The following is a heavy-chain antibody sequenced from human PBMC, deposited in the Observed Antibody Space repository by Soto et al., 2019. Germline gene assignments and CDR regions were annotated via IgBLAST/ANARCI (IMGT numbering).Heavy chain of an antibody. J-gene: IGHJ6*02. V-gene: IGHV3-48*04. Sequence: PGWPLRLSCTASEFTFRNYGMNWVLKTPVKVLEWVSYIGIGSSTKYYADSVKGRFTISRDNAKNSLYLQMNSLRAEDTAVYYCARGERTTVTTSWGYYYGMEVWGQGTTVTVSS. CDR2: IGIGSSTK. CDR3: ARGERTTVTTSWGYYYGMEV. D-gene: IGHD4-17*01. CDR1: EFTFRNYG.